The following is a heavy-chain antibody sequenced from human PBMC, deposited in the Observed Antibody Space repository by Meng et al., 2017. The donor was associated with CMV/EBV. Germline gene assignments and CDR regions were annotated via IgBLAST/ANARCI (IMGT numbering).Heavy chain of an antibody. CDR1: GFNLRGDG. V-gene: IGHV3-30*02. D-gene: IGHD4-23*01. J-gene: IGHJ3*02. Sequence: GFNLRGDGVHWVRQAAGKGVEWVALIRDDGGNEVYADSVKGRFTISRDNSRNTLYLQMNSLRAEDTAVYYCTKEGDYGDNSGAVDIWGQGTMVTVSS. CDR3: TKEGDYGDNSGAVDI. CDR2: IRDDGGNE.